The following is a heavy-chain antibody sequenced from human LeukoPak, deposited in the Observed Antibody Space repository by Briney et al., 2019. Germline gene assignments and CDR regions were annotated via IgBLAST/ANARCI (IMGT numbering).Heavy chain of an antibody. CDR2: ISSSSSYI. CDR3: ARDDSSPFDY. CDR1: GCTSSSYS. Sequence: AGGSLRPSCAASGCTSSSYSMNWIRQAPGKGLEWVSSISSSSSYIYYADSVKGRFTISRDNAKNSLYLQMNSLRAEDTAVYYCARDDSSPFDYWGQGTLVTVSS. D-gene: IGHD3-22*01. V-gene: IGHV3-21*01. J-gene: IGHJ4*02.